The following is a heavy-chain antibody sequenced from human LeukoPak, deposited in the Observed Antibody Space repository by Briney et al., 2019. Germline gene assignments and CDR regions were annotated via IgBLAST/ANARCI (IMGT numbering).Heavy chain of an antibody. D-gene: IGHD2-2*01. V-gene: IGHV7-4-1*02. J-gene: IGHJ6*03. CDR1: GYTFTSYG. CDR2: INTNTGNP. Sequence: ASVKVSCKASGYTFTSYGISWVRQAPGQGLEWMGWINTNTGNPTYAQGFTGRFVFSLDTSVSTAYLQISSLKAEDTAVYYCAREGAAALYYYYMDVWGKGTTVTVSS. CDR3: AREGAAALYYYYMDV.